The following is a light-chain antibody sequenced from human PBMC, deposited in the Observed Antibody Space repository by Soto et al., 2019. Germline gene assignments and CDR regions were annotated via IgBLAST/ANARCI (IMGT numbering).Light chain of an antibody. V-gene: IGLV2-8*01. CDR3: RSYAGSSVV. J-gene: IGLJ2*01. CDR1: SSDVGSYNL. Sequence: QSVLTQPPSASGSPGQSVTISCTGTSSDVGSYNLVSWHQQHPGKAPKVMIYGVSQRPSGVPDRFSGSKSGNTASLTVSGLQAEDEADYYCRSYAGSSVVFGAGTQLTVL. CDR2: GVS.